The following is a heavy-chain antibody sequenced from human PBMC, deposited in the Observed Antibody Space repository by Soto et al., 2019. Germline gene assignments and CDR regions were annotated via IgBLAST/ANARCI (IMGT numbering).Heavy chain of an antibody. CDR3: ARHPERIAEIGWFDP. V-gene: IGHV3-7*01. Sequence: GGSLRLSCAASGFTFSNHYMTWVRQAPGQGLEWVANIKEDGSEKYYADSVRGRFTISRDNAKNSLYLQMNSLRAEDTAVYYCARHPERIAEIGWFDPWGQGTLVTVSS. D-gene: IGHD6-13*01. CDR1: GFTFSNHY. CDR2: IKEDGSEK. J-gene: IGHJ5*02.